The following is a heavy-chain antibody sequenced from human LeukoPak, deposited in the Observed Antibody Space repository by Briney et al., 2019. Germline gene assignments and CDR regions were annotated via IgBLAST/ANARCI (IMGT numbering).Heavy chain of an antibody. V-gene: IGHV3-48*01. CDR1: GFTVSDYS. CDR3: ARDYKYAFDN. Sequence: GGAPRTSCAAPGFTVSDYSMNWVRQAPGKGVEWISYIGIDSGNTNYADSVKGRFTISGDKAKNSLYLQMNSLRVEDTAVYYCARDYKYAFDNWGQGTLVTVSS. J-gene: IGHJ4*02. D-gene: IGHD5-24*01. CDR2: IGIDSGNT.